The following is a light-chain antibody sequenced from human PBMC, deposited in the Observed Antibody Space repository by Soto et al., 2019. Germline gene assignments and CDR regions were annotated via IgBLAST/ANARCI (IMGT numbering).Light chain of an antibody. CDR3: QQSHITALFT. CDR1: QNINSH. J-gene: IGKJ2*01. CDR2: AAS. V-gene: IGKV1-39*01. Sequence: DIQMTQSPSSLSASIGDRVTITCRASQNINSHLNWYQQKPGKAPKVVIYAASRLQSGVPSRFSGSGSRTEFTLSISSLEPEDFATYYCQQSHITALFTFGKWTKLEIK.